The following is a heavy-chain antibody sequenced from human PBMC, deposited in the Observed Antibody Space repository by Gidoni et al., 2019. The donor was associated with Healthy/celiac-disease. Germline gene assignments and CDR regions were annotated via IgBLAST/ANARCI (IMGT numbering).Heavy chain of an antibody. CDR3: ASYYDYVWGSYTAYYGMDV. J-gene: IGHJ6*02. CDR2: IIPILGIA. V-gene: IGHV1-69*04. Sequence: QVQLVQSGAEVKKPGSSVKVSCKASGGTFSSYAISWVRQAPGPGLEWMGRIIPILGIANYAQKFQGRVTITADKSTSTAYMELSSLRSEDTAVYYCASYYDYVWGSYTAYYGMDVWGQGTTVTVSS. D-gene: IGHD3-16*01. CDR1: GGTFSSYA.